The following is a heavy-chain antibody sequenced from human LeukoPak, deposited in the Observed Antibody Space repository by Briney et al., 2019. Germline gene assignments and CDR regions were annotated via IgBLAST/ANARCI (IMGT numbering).Heavy chain of an antibody. CDR2: ISSSGTTI. Sequence: PGGSLRLSCAASGFTFSSYEMNWVRQAPGKGLEWVSYISSSGTTIYYADSVKVRFTISRDNAKNSLYLQMNSLRAEDTAVYYCAGYSSGWYSLFYWGQGTLVTVSS. CDR3: AGYSSGWYSLFY. D-gene: IGHD6-19*01. J-gene: IGHJ4*02. CDR1: GFTFSSYE. V-gene: IGHV3-48*03.